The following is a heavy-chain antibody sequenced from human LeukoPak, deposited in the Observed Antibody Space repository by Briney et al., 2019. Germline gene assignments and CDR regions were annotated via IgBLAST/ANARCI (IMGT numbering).Heavy chain of an antibody. CDR1: GFTFSSYS. CDR2: ISSISSYI. Sequence: GGSLRLSCAASGFTFSSYSVNWVRQAPGKGLEWVSSISSISSYIYYADSVKGRFTISRDNAKNSLYLQMNSLRAEDTAVYYCARGDIVVVPAATDYWGQGALVTVSS. D-gene: IGHD2-2*01. V-gene: IGHV3-21*01. CDR3: ARGDIVVVPAATDY. J-gene: IGHJ4*02.